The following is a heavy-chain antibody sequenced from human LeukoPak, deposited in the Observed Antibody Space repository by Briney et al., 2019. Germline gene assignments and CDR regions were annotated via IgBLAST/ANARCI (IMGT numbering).Heavy chain of an antibody. D-gene: IGHD3-22*01. J-gene: IGHJ3*02. CDR1: GFTFDDYA. CDR3: AKATQGGYYDSSGHDAFDI. V-gene: IGHV3-9*03. CDR2: ISWNSGSI. Sequence: PGGSLRLSCAASGFTFDDYAMHWVRQAPGKGLEWVSGISWNSGSIGYADSVKGRFTISRDNAKNSPYLQMNSLRAEDMALYYCAKATQGGYYDSSGHDAFDIWGQGTMVTVSS.